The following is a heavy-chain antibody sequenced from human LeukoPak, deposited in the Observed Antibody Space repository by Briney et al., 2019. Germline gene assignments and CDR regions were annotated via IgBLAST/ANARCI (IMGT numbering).Heavy chain of an antibody. D-gene: IGHD3-10*01. CDR3: ARRSAYGSGSYYVDY. CDR1: VYTFTSYD. J-gene: IGHJ4*02. Sequence: GASVRVCCKASVYTFTSYDINWGRQATGQGREGMGWMNPNSGNTGYEQKFQGRVTITRNTSITTTYMELSSLRSEDTAVYYCARRSAYGSGSYYVDYWGQGTLVTVSS. V-gene: IGHV1-8*03. CDR2: MNPNSGNT.